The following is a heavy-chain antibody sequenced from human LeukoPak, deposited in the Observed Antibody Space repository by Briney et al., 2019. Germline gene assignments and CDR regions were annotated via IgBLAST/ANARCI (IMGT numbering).Heavy chain of an antibody. D-gene: IGHD5-12*01. CDR2: ISHIGGYT. Sequence: GGSLRLSCAASGLTFDDYYMSWIRQAPGKGLEWVSYISHIGGYTAYADSVKGRFTIPRDNTKNSLYLQMNSLRAEDTAVYYCASHGGHDFFDHWGQGSLVTVSS. CDR1: GLTFDDYY. J-gene: IGHJ4*02. CDR3: ASHGGHDFFDH. V-gene: IGHV3-11*06.